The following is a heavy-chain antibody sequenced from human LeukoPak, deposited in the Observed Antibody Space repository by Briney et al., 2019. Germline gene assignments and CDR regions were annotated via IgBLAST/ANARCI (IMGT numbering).Heavy chain of an antibody. CDR1: GFTFSSYA. V-gene: IGHV3-23*01. J-gene: IGHJ4*02. CDR3: AKSLVKSVGY. Sequence: GGSLRLSCAASGFTFSSYAMSWVRQAPGKGLEWVSAISGSGGSTYYADSVKGRFTISRDNSQNTLYLQMNSLRAADTAVYYWAKSLVKSVGYWGQGTLVTVSS. D-gene: IGHD3-9*01. CDR2: ISGSGGST.